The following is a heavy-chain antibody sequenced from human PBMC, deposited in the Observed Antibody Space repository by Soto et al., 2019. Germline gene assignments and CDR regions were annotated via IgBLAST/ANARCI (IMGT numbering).Heavy chain of an antibody. V-gene: IGHV4-39*01. J-gene: IGHJ5*02. CDR2: IHYSGST. CDR1: GGSISSRSYY. D-gene: IGHD3-10*02. Sequence: QLQLQDSGPGLVKPSETLSLTCTVSGGSISSRSYYWGGIRQPPGKGLEWTGGIHYSGSTYYNPCLKMRVAVSVDTAKTQFARKLSSVTAADTPVNYCARHPVVFGELLSSSWFDACGRGTLVTVS. CDR3: ARHPVVFGELLSSSWFDA.